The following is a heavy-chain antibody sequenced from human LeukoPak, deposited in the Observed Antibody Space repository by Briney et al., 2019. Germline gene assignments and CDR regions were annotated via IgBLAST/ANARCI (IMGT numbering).Heavy chain of an antibody. D-gene: IGHD3-22*01. CDR2: IYYSGST. CDR1: GGSISSYY. V-gene: IGHV4-59*01. CDR3: ARQPDCHSYDSSGYWFDP. J-gene: IGHJ5*02. Sequence: SPSETLSLTCTVSGGSISSYYWSWIRQPPGKGLEWIGYIYYSGSTNYNPSLESRVTISVDMSKNQFSLKLTSVTAADTAVYYCARQPDCHSYDSSGYWFDPWGQGTLVIVSS.